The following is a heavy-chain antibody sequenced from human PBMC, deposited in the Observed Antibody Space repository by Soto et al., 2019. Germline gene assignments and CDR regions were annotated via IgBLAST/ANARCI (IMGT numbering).Heavy chain of an antibody. Sequence: ASVKVSCKVSGYTLTELSMHWVRQAPGKGLEWMGGFDPEDGETIYAQKFQGRVTMTEDTSTDTAYMELSSLRSEDTAVYYCATKVGSYHAFDIWGQGTMVTVSS. J-gene: IGHJ3*02. CDR2: FDPEDGET. V-gene: IGHV1-24*01. D-gene: IGHD1-26*01. CDR3: ATKVGSYHAFDI. CDR1: GYTLTELS.